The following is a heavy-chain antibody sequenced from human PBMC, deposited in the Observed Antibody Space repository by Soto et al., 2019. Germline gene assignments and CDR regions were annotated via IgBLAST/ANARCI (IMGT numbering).Heavy chain of an antibody. CDR1: GFTFTSYG. J-gene: IGHJ3*01. CDR3: ARKRPGLAVVV. Sequence: RASVKVSCKASGFTFTSYGFTWVRQAPGQGLEWMGWISANNGNTNYGQNFQGRVTLTTDTSTTTAYMEVESLRSDDTAVYYCARKRPGLAVVVWGQGTMVTVSS. V-gene: IGHV1-18*01. CDR2: ISANNGNT.